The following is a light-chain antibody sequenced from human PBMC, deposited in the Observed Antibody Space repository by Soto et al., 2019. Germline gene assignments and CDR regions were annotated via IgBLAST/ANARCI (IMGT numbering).Light chain of an antibody. V-gene: IGKV3-20*01. CDR3: QQYGSSPLT. J-gene: IGKJ4*01. CDR2: GAS. CDR1: QSVSSSY. Sequence: EIVLTQAPGPLALAPGERAPPSCRARQSVSSSYLAWYQQKPGQAPRLLIYGASSRATGIPDRFSGSGSGTDFTLTISRLEPEYFAVYYRQQYGSSPLTFGGGTKVDIK.